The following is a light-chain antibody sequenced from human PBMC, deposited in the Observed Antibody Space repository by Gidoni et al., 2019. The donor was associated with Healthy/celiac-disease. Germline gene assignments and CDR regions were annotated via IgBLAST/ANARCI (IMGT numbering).Light chain of an antibody. CDR1: SSNIGSNT. J-gene: IGLJ3*02. Sequence: QSVLTQPPSAFGTHGQRVTISCSGSSSNIGSNTVNWYQQLPGTAPKLLIYSNNQLPSGVPDRFSGSKSGTSASLAISGLQSEDEADYYCAAWDDSLNGWVFGGGTKLTVL. V-gene: IGLV1-44*01. CDR3: AAWDDSLNGWV. CDR2: SNN.